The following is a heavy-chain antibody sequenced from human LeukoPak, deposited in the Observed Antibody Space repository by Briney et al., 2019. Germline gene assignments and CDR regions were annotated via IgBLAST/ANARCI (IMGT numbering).Heavy chain of an antibody. CDR1: GFTFSSYS. CDR3: AKGYSSSWYSTCFDF. D-gene: IGHD6-13*01. CDR2: VTSSSSYI. V-gene: IGHV3-21*01. Sequence: GGSLRLSCAASGFTFSSYSMNWVRQAPGKGLEWVSSVTSSSSYIYYADSVKGRFIISRDNSKNTLYLQMNSLRAEDTAVYYCAKGYSSSWYSTCFDFWGQGTLVTVSS. J-gene: IGHJ4*02.